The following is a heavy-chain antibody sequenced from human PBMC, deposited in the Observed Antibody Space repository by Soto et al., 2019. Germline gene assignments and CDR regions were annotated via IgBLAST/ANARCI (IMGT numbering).Heavy chain of an antibody. CDR1: GFPFAPST. D-gene: IGHD3-16*01. J-gene: IGHJ4*02. V-gene: IGHV3-23*01. CDR3: AKRDVPHSTSNAYFYDH. Sequence: GGSLRLSCGVSGFPFAPSTMSWVRQAPGKGLEWVSTISVSVGSTYSADSVQGRFTVSSDISDNALFLRMTSLTADDTAVYFCAKRDVPHSTSNAYFYDHWGRGGLVTVSS. CDR2: ISVSVGST.